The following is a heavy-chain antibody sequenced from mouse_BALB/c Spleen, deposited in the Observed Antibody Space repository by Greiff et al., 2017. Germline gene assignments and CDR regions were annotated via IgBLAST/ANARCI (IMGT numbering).Heavy chain of an antibody. D-gene: IGHD1-2*01. CDR3: ARGDITTAPYYSMDY. CDR2: INPSTGYT. CDR1: GYTFTSYW. J-gene: IGHJ4*01. V-gene: IGHV1-7*01. Sequence: QVQLQQSGAELAKPGASVKMSCKASGYTFTSYWMHWVKQRPGQGLEWIGYINPSTGYTEYNQKFKDKATLTADKSSSTAYMQLSSLTSEDSAVYYCARGDITTAPYYSMDYWGQGTSVTVSS.